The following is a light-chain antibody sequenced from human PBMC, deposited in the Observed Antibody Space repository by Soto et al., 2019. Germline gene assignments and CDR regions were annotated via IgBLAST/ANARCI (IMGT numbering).Light chain of an antibody. CDR1: QSINSW. CDR2: KAS. CDR3: QQYDCYSPLT. Sequence: DIQMTQSPSTLSASVGDRVTITCRASQSINSWLAWYQQKPGKAPKLLIYKASGLESGVPSRFSGSGSGTDVTLTISSLQPDEFATSHCQQYDCYSPLTFGGGTKVEIK. V-gene: IGKV1-5*03. J-gene: IGKJ4*02.